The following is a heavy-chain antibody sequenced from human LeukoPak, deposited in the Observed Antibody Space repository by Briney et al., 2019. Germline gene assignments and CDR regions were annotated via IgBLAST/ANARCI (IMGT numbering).Heavy chain of an antibody. V-gene: IGHV1-69*04. J-gene: IGHJ6*02. CDR1: GGTFSSYA. CDR3: ARDGDSIGYYGMDV. Sequence: GASVKVSCKASGGTFSSYAISWVRQAPGQGLEWMGRIIPILGIANYAQKFQGRVTITADKSTSTAYMELSSLRSEDTAVYYCARDGDSIGYYGMDVWGQGTTVTVSS. CDR2: IIPILGIA. D-gene: IGHD2-21*02.